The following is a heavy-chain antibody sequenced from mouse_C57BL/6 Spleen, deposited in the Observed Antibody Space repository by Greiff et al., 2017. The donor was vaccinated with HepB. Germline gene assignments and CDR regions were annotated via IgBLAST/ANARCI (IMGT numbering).Heavy chain of an antibody. CDR2: ISYDGSN. V-gene: IGHV3-6*01. CDR1: GYSITSGYY. Sequence: EVKLVESGPGLVKPSQSLSLTCSVTGYSITSGYYWNWIRQFPGNKLEWMGYISYDGSNNYNPSLKNRISITRDTSKNQFFLKLNSVTTEDTATYYCARGGDYGDVYYFDYWGQGTTLTVSS. J-gene: IGHJ2*01. D-gene: IGHD2-4*01. CDR3: ARGGDYGDVYYFDY.